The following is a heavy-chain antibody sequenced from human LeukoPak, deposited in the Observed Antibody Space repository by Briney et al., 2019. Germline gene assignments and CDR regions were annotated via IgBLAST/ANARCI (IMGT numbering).Heavy chain of an antibody. Sequence: PGGSLRLSCAASGFTFSSYATSWVRQAPGKGLEWVSTVTGSGGSTFYAGSVKGRFTISRDNSKNTLYLQMNSLRAEDTAVYYCARGSKYNSRWSRNKWFDPWGQGTLVTVSS. D-gene: IGHD6-13*01. CDR1: GFTFSSYA. CDR3: ARGSKYNSRWSRNKWFDP. V-gene: IGHV3-23*01. J-gene: IGHJ5*02. CDR2: VTGSGGST.